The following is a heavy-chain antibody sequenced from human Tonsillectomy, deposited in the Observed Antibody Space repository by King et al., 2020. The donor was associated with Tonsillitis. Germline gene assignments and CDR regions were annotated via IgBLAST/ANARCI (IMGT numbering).Heavy chain of an antibody. Sequence: VQLVESGGGLVKPGGSLRLSCAASGFTFSNAWMSWVRQAPGKGLEWVGRIKRKTDGGTTAYAAPVKARFTSPRDDSKNTLYLQMNSLKTEDTAVYYCTTEIRYFDWLSSSRGYWGQVTLVTVSS. CDR2: IKRKTDGGTT. J-gene: IGHJ4*01. D-gene: IGHD3-9*01. CDR1: GFTFSNAW. V-gene: IGHV3-15*01. CDR3: TTEIRYFDWLSSSRGY.